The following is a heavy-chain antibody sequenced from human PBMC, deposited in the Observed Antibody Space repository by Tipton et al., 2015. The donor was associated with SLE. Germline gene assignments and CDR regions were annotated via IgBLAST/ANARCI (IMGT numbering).Heavy chain of an antibody. Sequence: TLSLTCAVYGGSFSGYYWSWIRQPPGEGLEWIGEINHSGRTNYNPSLKSRVTISVDTSKNQFSLKLSSVTAADTAIYYCARDGGGYSSSWYYYYYYMDVWGKGTTVTVSS. CDR2: INHSGRT. CDR1: GGSFSGYY. CDR3: ARDGGGYSSSWYYYYYYMDV. D-gene: IGHD6-13*01. J-gene: IGHJ6*03. V-gene: IGHV4-34*01.